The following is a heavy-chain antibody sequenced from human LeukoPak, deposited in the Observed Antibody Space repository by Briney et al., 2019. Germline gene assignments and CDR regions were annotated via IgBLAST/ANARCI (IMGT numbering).Heavy chain of an antibody. V-gene: IGHV3-30-3*01. CDR3: ARDGLTGRTDGTLDH. D-gene: IGHD1-20*01. Sequence: GGSLRLSCVASGFTFSHYTLPWVRQAPGKGLEWVTLILYDGSKKYYTDSVRGRFTISRDDSKNTLYLQMNSLRPEDTAIYYCARDGLTGRTDGTLDHWGQGTLVTVSS. J-gene: IGHJ4*02. CDR1: GFTFSHYT. CDR2: ILYDGSKK.